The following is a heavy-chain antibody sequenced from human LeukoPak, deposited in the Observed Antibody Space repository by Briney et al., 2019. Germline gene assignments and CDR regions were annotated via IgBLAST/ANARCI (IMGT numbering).Heavy chain of an antibody. CDR3: ARQYCSSTSCSFDY. J-gene: IGHJ4*02. D-gene: IGHD2-2*01. CDR1: GGSISSYY. V-gene: IGHV4-59*01. CDR2: IYYSGST. Sequence: SETLSLTCTVSGGSISSYYWSWIRQPPGKGLEWIVYIYYSGSTNYNPSLKSRVTISVDTSTNQFSLKLSSVTAADTAAYYCARQYCSSTSCSFDYWGQGTLVTVSS.